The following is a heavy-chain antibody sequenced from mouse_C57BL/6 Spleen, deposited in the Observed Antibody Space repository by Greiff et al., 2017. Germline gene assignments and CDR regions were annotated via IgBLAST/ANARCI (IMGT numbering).Heavy chain of an antibody. Sequence: EVQVVESGGGLVKPGGSLKLSCAASGFTFSSYAMSWVRQTPEKRLEWVATISDGGSYTYYPDNVKGRFTISRDNAKNNLYLQMSHLKSEDTAMYYCARGGDYYGSSYWYFDVWGTGTTVTVSS. D-gene: IGHD1-1*01. CDR1: GFTFSSYA. V-gene: IGHV5-4*01. CDR3: ARGGDYYGSSYWYFDV. J-gene: IGHJ1*03. CDR2: ISDGGSYT.